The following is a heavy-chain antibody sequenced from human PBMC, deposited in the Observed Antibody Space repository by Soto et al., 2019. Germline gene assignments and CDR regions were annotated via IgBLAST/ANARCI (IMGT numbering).Heavy chain of an antibody. J-gene: IGHJ4*02. Sequence: QVQLVQSGAEVKNPGASVKVSGKTSGYTFTKYGVVWVQQAPGQGLAWMGWISGSSGNANYAEKVQGRITLTTDTSTSTAYIEPRSLRSDDTAVYYCAREMAGLGGEYDYWGQGTLVTVSS. CDR2: ISGSSGNA. CDR1: GYTFTKYG. V-gene: IGHV1-18*01. CDR3: AREMAGLGGEYDY. D-gene: IGHD3-16*01.